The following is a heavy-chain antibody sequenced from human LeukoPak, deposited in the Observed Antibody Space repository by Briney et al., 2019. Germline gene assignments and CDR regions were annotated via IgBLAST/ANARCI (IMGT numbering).Heavy chain of an antibody. CDR1: GGSFSGYY. Sequence: SETLSLTCAVYGGSFSGYYWSWIRQPPGKGLEWIGEINHSGSTNYNPSLKSRVTISVDTSKNQFSLKLSSVTAADTAVYYCARVTTVAGTLFYYYYMDVWGKGTTVTVSS. V-gene: IGHV4-34*01. CDR2: INHSGST. D-gene: IGHD6-19*01. J-gene: IGHJ6*03. CDR3: ARVTTVAGTLFYYYYMDV.